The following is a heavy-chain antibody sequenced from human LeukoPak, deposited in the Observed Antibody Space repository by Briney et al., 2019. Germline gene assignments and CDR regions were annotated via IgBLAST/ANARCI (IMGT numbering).Heavy chain of an antibody. V-gene: IGHV3-30*18. CDR3: PKALLSYLDY. J-gene: IGHJ4*02. CDR2: ISDDGTSK. CDR1: GFTLISFG. Sequence: GGSLRFSCAASGFTLISFGILWVRQAPGKGLDWVAIISDDGTSKHYAYSVKVRLTVSRDNSKDTVYLQINSLITTDMDVCSCPKALLSYLDYWGQGTLVSVSS.